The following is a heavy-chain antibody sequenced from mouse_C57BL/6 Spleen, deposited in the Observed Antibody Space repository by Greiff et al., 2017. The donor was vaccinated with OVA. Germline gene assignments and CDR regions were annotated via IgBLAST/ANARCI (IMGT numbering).Heavy chain of an antibody. CDR2: IHPNSGST. J-gene: IGHJ1*03. Sequence: QVQLQQPGAELVKPGASVKLSCKASGYTFTSYWMPWVKQRPGQGLEWIGMIHPNSGSTNYNEKFKSKATLTVDKSSSTAYMQLSSLTSEDSAVYYCARSGGNYVGDFDVWGTGTTITVSS. D-gene: IGHD2-1*01. V-gene: IGHV1-64*01. CDR3: ARSGGNYVGDFDV. CDR1: GYTFTSYW.